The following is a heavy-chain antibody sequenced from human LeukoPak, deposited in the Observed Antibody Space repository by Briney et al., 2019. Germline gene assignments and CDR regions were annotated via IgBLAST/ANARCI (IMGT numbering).Heavy chain of an antibody. J-gene: IGHJ3*02. CDR3: AKADSSGYYGGAFDI. Sequence: GGSLRLSCAASGFTFSSYAMSWVRQAPGKGLGWVSAISGSGGSTYYADSVKGRFTISRDNSKNTLYLQMNSLRAEDTAVYYCAKADSSGYYGGAFDIWGQGTMVTVSS. D-gene: IGHD3-22*01. CDR2: ISGSGGST. V-gene: IGHV3-23*01. CDR1: GFTFSSYA.